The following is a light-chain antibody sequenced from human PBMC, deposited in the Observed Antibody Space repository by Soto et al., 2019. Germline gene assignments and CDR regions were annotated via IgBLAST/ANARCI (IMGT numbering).Light chain of an antibody. J-gene: IGKJ4*01. CDR1: QSVDGN. Sequence: EVVMTQSPATLSVSPGERATLSCRASQSVDGNLAWYQQKLGQAPRLLIYGAYTRATGIPARFRGSGSGTEFTLTISSLQSEDFAVYYCQQYNNWPLTFGGGTKVEIK. CDR3: QQYNNWPLT. CDR2: GAY. V-gene: IGKV3-15*01.